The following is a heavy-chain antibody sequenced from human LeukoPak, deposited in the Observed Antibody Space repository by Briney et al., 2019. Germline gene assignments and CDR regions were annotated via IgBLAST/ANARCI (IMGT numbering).Heavy chain of an antibody. V-gene: IGHV3-23*01. Sequence: GGSLRLSCAASGYPFSSYAMRWVRQAPGKGLELVSSISGSGGSTYYADSVKGRFTISRDNSKNTLYLQMTSLRAEDTALYYCAKTRGYCTNGVCYEDYWGQGTLVTVSS. J-gene: IGHJ4*02. CDR2: ISGSGGST. D-gene: IGHD2-8*01. CDR3: AKTRGYCTNGVCYEDY. CDR1: GYPFSSYA.